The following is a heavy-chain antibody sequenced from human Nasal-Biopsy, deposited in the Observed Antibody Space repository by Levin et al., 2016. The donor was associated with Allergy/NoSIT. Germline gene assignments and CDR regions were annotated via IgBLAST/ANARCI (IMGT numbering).Heavy chain of an antibody. J-gene: IGHJ4*02. CDR1: GFKFSNYA. Sequence: GESLKISCAASGFKFSNYAMSWVRQAPGKGLEWISTIKGSDFSTYYADSVRGRFTISRDNSKNTLSLQMDSLTAEDTAKYYCVKLYCSAATCFDPNFDLWGRGTLVTVSS. D-gene: IGHD2-15*01. CDR3: VKLYCSAATCFDPNFDL. CDR2: IKGSDFST. V-gene: IGHV3-23*01.